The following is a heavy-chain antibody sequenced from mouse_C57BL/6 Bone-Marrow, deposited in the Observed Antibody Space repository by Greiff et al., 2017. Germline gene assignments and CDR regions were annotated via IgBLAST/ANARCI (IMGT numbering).Heavy chain of an antibody. CDR3: ARRGDGNPAWFAY. CDR2: ISSGGSYT. D-gene: IGHD2-1*01. J-gene: IGHJ3*01. CDR1: GFTFSSYG. V-gene: IGHV5-6*02. Sequence: EVKLMESGGDLVKPGGSLKLSCAASGFTFSSYGMSWVRQTPDKRLEWVATISSGGSYTYYPDSVKGRFTISRDNAKNTLYLQMSSLKSEDTAMYYCARRGDGNPAWFAYWGQGTLVTVSA.